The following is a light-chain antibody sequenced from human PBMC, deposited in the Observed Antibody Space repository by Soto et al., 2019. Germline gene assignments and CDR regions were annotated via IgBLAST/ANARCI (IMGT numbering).Light chain of an antibody. Sequence: DIEMTQSPSSLSASVGDRVTITCRASQSISSYLNWYQQKPGKAPKLLIYAASSLQSGVPSRFSGSRSGTEFTLTISSLQPEDFATYYCQQLNSYLITFGQWTRREIK. CDR1: QSISSY. J-gene: IGKJ5*01. CDR3: QQLNSYLIT. CDR2: AAS. V-gene: IGKV1-9*01.